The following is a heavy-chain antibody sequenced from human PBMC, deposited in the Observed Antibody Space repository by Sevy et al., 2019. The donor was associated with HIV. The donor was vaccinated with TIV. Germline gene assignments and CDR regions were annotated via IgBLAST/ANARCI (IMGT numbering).Heavy chain of an antibody. CDR1: GFTFSNFA. J-gene: IGHJ6*02. CDR2: ISYDGSNK. CDR3: ANGLRSDSSDYYYSDDYYHGLDV. D-gene: IGHD3-22*01. Sequence: GGSLRLSCAASGFTFSNFAMHWVRQAPGKGLEWVAVISYDGSNKYYADSVKGRFTISRDNSKNTLYLQMNSLRPEDTAVYYSANGLRSDSSDYYYSDDYYHGLDVWGQGTTVTVSS. V-gene: IGHV3-30-3*01.